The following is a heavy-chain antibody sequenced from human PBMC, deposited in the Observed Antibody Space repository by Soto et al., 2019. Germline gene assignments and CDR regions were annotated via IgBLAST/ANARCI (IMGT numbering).Heavy chain of an antibody. CDR3: ARDLGGFDYGDYAGAFDI. Sequence: SLPSAASGFKFSRGDVHRVRRAPDKGMEWVAVIWYDGSNKYYADSVKGRFTISRDNSKNTLYLQMNSLRAEDTAVYYCARDLGGFDYGDYAGAFDIWGQGTMVSVSS. J-gene: IGHJ3*02. CDR1: GFKFSRGD. CDR2: IWYDGSNK. V-gene: IGHV3-33*01. D-gene: IGHD4-17*01.